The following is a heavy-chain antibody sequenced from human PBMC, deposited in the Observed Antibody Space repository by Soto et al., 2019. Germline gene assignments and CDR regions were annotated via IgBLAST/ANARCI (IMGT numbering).Heavy chain of an antibody. CDR3: AKHEGYCSSTTCSNFDY. CDR2: IYPGDSDT. J-gene: IGHJ4*02. CDR1: GFTFTSYW. D-gene: IGHD2-2*01. Sequence: RGESLKISCRGSGFTFTSYWIAWVRQMPGKGLEWMGIIYPGDSDTSYSPSFQGQVTISADKSINTAYLQWSSLKASDTAMYYCAKHEGYCSSTTCSNFDYWGQGTLVTVSS. V-gene: IGHV5-51*01.